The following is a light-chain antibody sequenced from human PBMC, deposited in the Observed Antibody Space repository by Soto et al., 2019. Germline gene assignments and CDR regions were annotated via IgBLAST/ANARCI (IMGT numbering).Light chain of an antibody. V-gene: IGLV1-40*01. Sequence: QSVLTQPPSVSGAPGERVTIPCTGSSSNIGAGYDVHWYQQRQGTAPKLLIFGNINRPSGVPDRFSGSKSGTSASLAITGIQAEDEGDYYCQSYDSTMSARYVFGTGNKVTVL. J-gene: IGLJ1*01. CDR1: SSNIGAGYD. CDR3: QSYDSTMSARYV. CDR2: GNI.